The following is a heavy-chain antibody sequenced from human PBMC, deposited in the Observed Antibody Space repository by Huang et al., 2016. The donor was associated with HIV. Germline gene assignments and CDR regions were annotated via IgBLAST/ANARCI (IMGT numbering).Heavy chain of an antibody. Sequence: QVHLVESGGGVVQPGRSLRLSCAASGFTFSSYGMHWGRQAPGKGLEWVAVISYDGSNKYYPDSVKGRFTISRDNSKNTLYLQMNSLKLEDTAVYYCAKGPAFYYDTSGQEYYYYMDVWGKGTTVTVSS. CDR2: ISYDGSNK. D-gene: IGHD3-22*01. V-gene: IGHV3-30*18. CDR3: AKGPAFYYDTSGQEYYYYMDV. J-gene: IGHJ6*03. CDR1: GFTFSSYG.